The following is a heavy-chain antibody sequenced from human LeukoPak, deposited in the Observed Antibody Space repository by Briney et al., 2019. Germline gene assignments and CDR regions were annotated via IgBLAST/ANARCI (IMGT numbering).Heavy chain of an antibody. D-gene: IGHD6-19*01. V-gene: IGHV4-59*12. CDR2: IYYSGST. J-gene: IGHJ3*02. CDR1: GGSISSYY. Sequence: SETLSLTCTVSGGSISSYYWSWIRQPPGKGLEWIGYIYYSGSTNYNPSLKSRVTISVDTSKNQFSLKLSSVTAADTAVYYCARDHGSGWGGAFDIWGQGTMVTVSS. CDR3: ARDHGSGWGGAFDI.